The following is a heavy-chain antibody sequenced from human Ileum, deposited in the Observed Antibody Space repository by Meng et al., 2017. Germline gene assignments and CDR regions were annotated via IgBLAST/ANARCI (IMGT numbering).Heavy chain of an antibody. D-gene: IGHD1-26*01. CDR3: VRGPARETHDFDY. CDR2: IHYSGRT. J-gene: IGHJ4*02. CDR1: GGCYNDYY. Sequence: VQSHHVDVVLYNPSQHLSLSRAVYGGCYNDYYWSWVRQSQGKGLEWIGQIHYSGRTNYKSSLERRVTISVDTSKSQFSLKLTSVTAADTAMYYCVRGPARETHDFDYWGQGALVTVSS. V-gene: IGHV4-34*01.